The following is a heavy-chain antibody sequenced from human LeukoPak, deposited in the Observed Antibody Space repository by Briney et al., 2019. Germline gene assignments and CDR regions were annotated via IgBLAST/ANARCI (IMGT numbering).Heavy chain of an antibody. V-gene: IGHV1-69*13. D-gene: IGHD2-21*01. CDR1: GYTFTSYD. J-gene: IGHJ6*03. CDR2: IIPIFGTA. Sequence: SVKVSCKASGYTFTSYDINWVRQAPGQGLEWMGGIIPIFGTANYAQKFQGRVTITADESTSTAYMELSSLRSEDTAVYYCASRSYCGGDCRPGYYYYYMDVWGKGTTVTVSS. CDR3: ASRSYCGGDCRPGYYYYYMDV.